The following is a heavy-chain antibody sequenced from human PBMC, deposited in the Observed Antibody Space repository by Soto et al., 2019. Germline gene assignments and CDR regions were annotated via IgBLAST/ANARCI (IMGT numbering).Heavy chain of an antibody. V-gene: IGHV2-5*02. Sequence: QITLNESGPTQVKPRQTLTLTCTFSGFSLTNSGVGVGWIRKSPGKAPEWLALIYWDDDKRYSPSLKSRLTITKDTSKNQVVLTMADLDHADTATYYCAHRVLRTVFGLVTTTAIYFDFWGQGTPVAFSS. J-gene: IGHJ4*02. CDR1: GFSLTNSGVG. CDR3: AHRVLRTVFGLVTTTAIYFDF. CDR2: IYWDDDK. D-gene: IGHD3-3*01.